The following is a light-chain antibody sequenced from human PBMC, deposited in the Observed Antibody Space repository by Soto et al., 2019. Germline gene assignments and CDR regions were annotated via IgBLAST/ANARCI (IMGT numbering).Light chain of an antibody. Sequence: EIVLTQSPATLSLSPGERATISCSASQSGSSYLAWNQQKPGQALRLLIYVASTRATGIPARFSGSGSGTDFSGTISSQAAAEFALDYCQLHSTWPPTWTFGRGTKVEIK. CDR1: QSGSSY. CDR2: VAS. CDR3: QLHSTWPPTWT. J-gene: IGKJ1*01. V-gene: IGKV3-11*01.